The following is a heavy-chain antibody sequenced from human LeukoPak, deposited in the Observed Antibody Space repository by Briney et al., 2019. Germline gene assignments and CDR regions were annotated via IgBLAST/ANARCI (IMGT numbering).Heavy chain of an antibody. CDR2: IYYSGST. CDR1: GGSISSATSY. V-gene: IGHV4-39*01. Sequence: PSETLSLTCAVSGGSISSATSYWGWIRQPPGKGLEWLGRIYYSGSTFYNPSLKSRVTISVDTSKNQFSLRLSSVTAADTAVYYCARHGSTDYFDYWGQGTLVTVSS. D-gene: IGHD2-2*03. J-gene: IGHJ4*02. CDR3: ARHGSTDYFDY.